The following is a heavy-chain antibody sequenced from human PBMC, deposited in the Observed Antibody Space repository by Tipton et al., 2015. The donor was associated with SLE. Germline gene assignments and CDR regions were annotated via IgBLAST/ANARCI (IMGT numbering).Heavy chain of an antibody. J-gene: IGHJ4*02. CDR2: IGYDGTNK. CDR1: GFTFRNYG. Sequence: SLRLSCAASGFTFRNYGMHWVRQAPGKGLEWVAFIGYDGTNKYYADSVKGRFTISRDNSKNTLYLQMSSLRAEDTAVYYCAKDRYRSGGTCFASYFDHWGQGNLVTVSS. CDR3: AKDRYRSGGTCFASYFDH. V-gene: IGHV3-33*03. D-gene: IGHD2-15*01.